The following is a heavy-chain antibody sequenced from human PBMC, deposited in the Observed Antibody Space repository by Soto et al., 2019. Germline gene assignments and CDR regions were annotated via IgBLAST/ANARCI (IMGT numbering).Heavy chain of an antibody. V-gene: IGHV3-23*01. CDR3: ADGGEWAFNFDY. CDR1: GFRFSSYA. Sequence: EVQLLESGGRLVQPGGSLRLSCAASGFRFSSYAMSWVRQAPGKGLEWVSGISISGENTSYADSVKGRFTISSDNANNTLYLRMNSLRAEDTAVYYCADGGEWAFNFDYWGQGTLVTVSS. J-gene: IGHJ4*02. CDR2: ISISGENT. D-gene: IGHD3-10*01.